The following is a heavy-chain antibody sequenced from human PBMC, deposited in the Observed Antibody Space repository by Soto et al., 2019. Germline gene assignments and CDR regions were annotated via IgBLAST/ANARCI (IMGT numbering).Heavy chain of an antibody. CDR2: IWYDGSNK. J-gene: IGHJ6*02. CDR3: ARDSTPVLFDWLNKNYYYYGMDV. V-gene: IGHV3-33*01. D-gene: IGHD3-9*01. CDR1: GFTFSSYG. Sequence: GGSLRLSCAASGFTFSSYGMRWVRQAPGKGLEWVAVIWYDGSNKYYADSVKGRFTISRDNSKSTLYLQMNSLRAEDTAVYYCARDSTPVLFDWLNKNYYYYGMDVWGQGTTVTVSS.